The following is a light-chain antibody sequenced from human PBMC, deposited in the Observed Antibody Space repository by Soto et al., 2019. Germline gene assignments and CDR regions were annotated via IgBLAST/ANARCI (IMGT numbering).Light chain of an antibody. J-gene: IGKJ3*01. Sequence: EIVLTQSPGTLSLSPGERATLSCRASQSVSSNYLAWYQQKPGQAPRLLIYGASSRATGIPDRFSGSGSGTDFTLTNSRLEPEDFAVYYCQQYGSSRTFGPGTKVDIK. CDR1: QSVSSNY. V-gene: IGKV3-20*01. CDR2: GAS. CDR3: QQYGSSRT.